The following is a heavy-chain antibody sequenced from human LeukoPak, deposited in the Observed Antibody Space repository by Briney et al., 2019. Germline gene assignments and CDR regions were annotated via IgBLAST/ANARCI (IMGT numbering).Heavy chain of an antibody. CDR2: ISGSGGST. Sequence: PGGSLRLSCAASGLTFSSYAMSWVRQAPGKGLEWVSAISGSGGSTYYADSVKGRFTISRDNPKNTLYLQMNSLRAEDTAVYYCAKDQLDLPYYYYYGMDVWGQGTTVTVSS. D-gene: IGHD6-13*01. V-gene: IGHV3-23*01. J-gene: IGHJ6*02. CDR3: AKDQLDLPYYYYYGMDV. CDR1: GLTFSSYA.